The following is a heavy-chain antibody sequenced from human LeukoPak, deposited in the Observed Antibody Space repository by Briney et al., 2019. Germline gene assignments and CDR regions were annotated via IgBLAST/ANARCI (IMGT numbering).Heavy chain of an antibody. CDR2: ISAYNGNT. Sequence: VSVKVSCKASGYTFTSYGISWVRQAPGQGLEWMGWISAYNGNTNYAQKLQGRVTMTTDTSTSTAYMELRSLRSDDTAVYYCALDIVVVPAPLGAYYYYGMDVWGQGTTVTVSS. CDR3: ALDIVVVPAPLGAYYYYGMDV. J-gene: IGHJ6*02. D-gene: IGHD2-2*03. CDR1: GYTFTSYG. V-gene: IGHV1-18*01.